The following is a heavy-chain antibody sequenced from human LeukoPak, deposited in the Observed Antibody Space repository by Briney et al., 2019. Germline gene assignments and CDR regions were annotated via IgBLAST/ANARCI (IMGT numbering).Heavy chain of an antibody. CDR1: ASTFGSYG. J-gene: IGHJ4*02. Sequence: PGGSRRPSCIVSASTFGSYGMSWTGQVPGRGLEWVASIEYSGGSAYYADSVKGRFSISREDSKNTLYLQLNSLRAEDTALYYCTRNSGWYGISWGQGTLVTVSS. V-gene: IGHV3-23*01. D-gene: IGHD6-19*01. CDR2: IEYSGGSA. CDR3: TRNSGWYGIS.